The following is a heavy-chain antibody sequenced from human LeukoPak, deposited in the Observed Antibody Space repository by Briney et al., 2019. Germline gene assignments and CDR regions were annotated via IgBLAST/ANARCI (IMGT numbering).Heavy chain of an antibody. D-gene: IGHD3-3*01. J-gene: IGHJ4*02. Sequence: GGSLRLSCAASGFTFSSYAMSWVRQAPGKGLEWVSAISGSGGSTYYADSVKGRFTISRDNSKNTLYLQMSSLRAEDTAVYYCAKESLWSGYYTSYLDYWGQGTLVTVSS. CDR3: AKESLWSGYYTSYLDY. CDR1: GFTFSSYA. V-gene: IGHV3-23*01. CDR2: ISGSGGST.